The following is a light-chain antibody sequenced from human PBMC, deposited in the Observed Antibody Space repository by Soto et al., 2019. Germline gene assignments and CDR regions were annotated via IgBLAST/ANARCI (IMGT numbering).Light chain of an antibody. J-gene: IGKJ2*01. CDR3: QQYNKWPPYT. CDR2: GAS. V-gene: IGKV3-15*01. CDR1: QSVSSN. Sequence: EIVMTQSPATLSVSPRERATLPCRASQSVSSNLAWYQQKPGQAPRLLIYGASTRATGIPARFSGSGSGTEFTLTISSLQSEDFAVYYCQQYNKWPPYTFGQGTKLEIK.